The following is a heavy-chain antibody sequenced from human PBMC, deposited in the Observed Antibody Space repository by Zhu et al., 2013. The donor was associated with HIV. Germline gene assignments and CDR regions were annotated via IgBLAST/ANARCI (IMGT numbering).Heavy chain of an antibody. Sequence: QVQLVQSGAEVKKPGASVKVSCKASGYTFTSYAMHWVRQAPGQRLEWMGWINAGNGNTKYSQKFQGRVTMTTDTSTSTAYMELRSLRSDDTAVYYCARDSTTGWNDGHWFDPWGQGTLVTVSS. CDR2: INAGNGNT. D-gene: IGHD1-1*01. J-gene: IGHJ5*02. CDR1: GYTFTSYA. CDR3: ARDSTTGWNDGHWFDP. V-gene: IGHV1-3*01.